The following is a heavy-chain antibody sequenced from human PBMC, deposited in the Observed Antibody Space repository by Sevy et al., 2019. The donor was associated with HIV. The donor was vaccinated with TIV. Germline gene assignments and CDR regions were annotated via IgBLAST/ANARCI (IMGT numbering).Heavy chain of an antibody. D-gene: IGHD5-12*01. CDR1: GGSISSYY. CDR2: IYYSGST. CDR3: ARDSSGYDWGGDYYYGMDV. V-gene: IGHV4-59*01. J-gene: IGHJ6*02. Sequence: SETLSLTCTVSGGSISSYYWSWIRQPPGKGLEWIGYIYYSGSTNYNPSLKSRVTISVDTSKNQFSLKLSSVTAADTAVYYCARDSSGYDWGGDYYYGMDVWGQGTTVTVSS.